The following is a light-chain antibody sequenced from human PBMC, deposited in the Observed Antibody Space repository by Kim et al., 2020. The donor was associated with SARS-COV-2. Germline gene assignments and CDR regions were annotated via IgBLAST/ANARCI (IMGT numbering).Light chain of an antibody. CDR3: NSRDSSGNLVV. Sequence: SSELTQDPAVFVALGQTVRFTCQGDSLRSYYSSWYQQKPGQAPVLVIYGKNNRPSGLPDRFSGSSSGNTASLTFTGAQAEDEADYYCNSRDSSGNLVVFGGGTQLTVL. J-gene: IGLJ2*01. V-gene: IGLV3-19*01. CDR2: GKN. CDR1: SLRSYY.